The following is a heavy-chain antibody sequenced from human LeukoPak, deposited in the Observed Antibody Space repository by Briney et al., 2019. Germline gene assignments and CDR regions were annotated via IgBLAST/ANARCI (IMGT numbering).Heavy chain of an antibody. CDR2: IKQDGSEK. CDR3: AREEWLSYYCFDY. Sequence: TSSRERVYWVRQAVAKKQKWVANIKQDGSEKYYVDSVKGRFTISRDNAKNSLYLQMNSLRAEDTAVYYCAREEWLSYYCFDYWGQGTLVTVSS. J-gene: IGHJ4*02. CDR1: TSSRER. D-gene: IGHD3-3*01. V-gene: IGHV3-7*01.